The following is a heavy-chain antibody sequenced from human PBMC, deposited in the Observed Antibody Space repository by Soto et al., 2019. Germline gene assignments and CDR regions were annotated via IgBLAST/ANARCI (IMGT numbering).Heavy chain of an antibody. CDR2: MYFGGSF. J-gene: IGHJ5*02. V-gene: IGHV4-59*02. Sequence: SETLSLTCNVSGDSVNTGYWSWIRQPPGKGLEWIGFMYFGGSFNYNPSLTSRVTISVDSSKNQFYLKVTSVTAADTAVYYCGRSYYDTTGFAVDPWGQGTLVTVSS. CDR1: GDSVNTGY. CDR3: GRSYYDTTGFAVDP. D-gene: IGHD3-22*01.